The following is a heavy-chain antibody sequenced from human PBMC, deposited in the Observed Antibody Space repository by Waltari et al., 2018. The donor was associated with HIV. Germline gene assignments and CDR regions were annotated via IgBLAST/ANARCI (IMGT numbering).Heavy chain of an antibody. J-gene: IGHJ6*02. CDR2: ISGSVGST. CDR1: GFTFSNYG. Sequence: EVQVLECGGALVQPGGSLRLSCAASGFTFSNYGMSWVRQAPGKGREWVSTISGSVGSTYYANSGKGRFTVSRDNSKNTLYLQMNSLRAEDTAVYFCVKEHQYSHTWYSYYGMDVWGQGTTVTVSS. D-gene: IGHD6-13*01. V-gene: IGHV3-23*01. CDR3: VKEHQYSHTWYSYYGMDV.